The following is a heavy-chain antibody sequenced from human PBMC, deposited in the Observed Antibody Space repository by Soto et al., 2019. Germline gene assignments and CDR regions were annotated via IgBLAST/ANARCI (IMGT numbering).Heavy chain of an antibody. CDR3: AREIGGYYYYYGMDV. CDR1: GFTFSSYS. Sequence: GGSLRLSCAASGFTFSSYSMNWVRQAPGKGLEWVSSISSSSSYIYYADSVKGRFTISRDNAKNSLYLQMNSLRAEYTAVYYCAREIGGYYYYYGMDVWGQGTTVTSP. CDR2: ISSSSSYI. V-gene: IGHV3-21*01. J-gene: IGHJ6*02.